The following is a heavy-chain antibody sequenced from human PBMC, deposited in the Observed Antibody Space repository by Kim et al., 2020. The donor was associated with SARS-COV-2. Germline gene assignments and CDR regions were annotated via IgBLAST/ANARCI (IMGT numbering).Heavy chain of an antibody. Sequence: SVKSYVDSGKSRFTISRDNAGSSIYLQMNSLRTEDTAVYYCAREGTGGFDFWGQGTLVTVSS. D-gene: IGHD2-8*02. CDR3: AREGTGGFDF. V-gene: IGHV3-7*01. J-gene: IGHJ4*02. CDR2: SVK.